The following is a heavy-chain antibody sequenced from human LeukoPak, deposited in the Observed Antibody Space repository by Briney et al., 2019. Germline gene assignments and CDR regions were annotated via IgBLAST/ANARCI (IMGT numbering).Heavy chain of an antibody. J-gene: IGHJ4*02. Sequence: GGSLRLSCAASGFTVSTSYVSWVRQAPGKGLEWLSYISTRNTIYYGDSVKGRFTISRDNAKNSLFLQMNSLRAEDTALYYCARGDHHDDKVVGIDYWGQGTLVTVSS. CDR1: GFTVSTSY. V-gene: IGHV3-69-1*01. CDR3: ARGDHHDDKVVGIDY. D-gene: IGHD1-14*01. CDR2: ISTRNTI.